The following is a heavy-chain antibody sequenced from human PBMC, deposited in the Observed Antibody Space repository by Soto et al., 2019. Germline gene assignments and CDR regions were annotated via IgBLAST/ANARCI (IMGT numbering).Heavy chain of an antibody. CDR1: GFTFSSYG. CDR3: ARERSVAGTGYYDGMDV. D-gene: IGHD6-19*01. CDR2: IWYDGSNK. Sequence: GGSLRLSCAASGFTFSSYGMHWVRQAPGKGLEWVAVIWYDGSNKYYADSVKGRFTISRDNSKNTLYLQMNSLRAEDTAVYYCARERSVAGTGYYDGMDVWGQGTTVTVSS. J-gene: IGHJ6*02. V-gene: IGHV3-33*01.